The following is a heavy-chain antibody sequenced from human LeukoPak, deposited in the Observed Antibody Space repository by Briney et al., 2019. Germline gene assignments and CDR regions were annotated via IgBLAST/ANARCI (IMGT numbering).Heavy chain of an antibody. V-gene: IGHV1-18*01. CDR2: ISAYNGNT. Sequence: GASVKVSCKASGYTFTSYGISWVRQAPGQGLEWMGWISAYNGNTNYAQKLQGRVTMTTDTSTSTAYMELKSLRSDDTAVYYCAKEKNGYSYGNFDYWGQGTLVTVSS. D-gene: IGHD5-18*01. J-gene: IGHJ4*02. CDR1: GYTFTSYG. CDR3: AKEKNGYSYGNFDY.